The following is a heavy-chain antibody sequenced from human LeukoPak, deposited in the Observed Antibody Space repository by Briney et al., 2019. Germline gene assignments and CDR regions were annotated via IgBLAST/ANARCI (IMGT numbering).Heavy chain of an antibody. J-gene: IGHJ4*02. CDR2: IYHSGST. Sequence: SETLSLTCTVSGGSISSSSYYWGWIRQPPGKGLEWIGSIYHSGSTYYNPSLKSRVTISVDTSKNQFSLKLSSVTAADTAVYYCAREYDYVWGSYRYIPEADYWGQGTLVTVSS. V-gene: IGHV4-39*07. CDR3: AREYDYVWGSYRYIPEADY. D-gene: IGHD3-16*02. CDR1: GGSISSSSYY.